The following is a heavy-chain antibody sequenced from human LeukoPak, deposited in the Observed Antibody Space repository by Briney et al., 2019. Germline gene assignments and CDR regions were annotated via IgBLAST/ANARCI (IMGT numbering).Heavy chain of an antibody. CDR2: ISGSGGST. V-gene: IGHV3-23*01. J-gene: IGHJ4*02. CDR1: GFTFSTYA. CDR3: TTGGFDY. D-gene: IGHD1-14*01. Sequence: GGSLRLSCAASGFTFSTYAMKWVRQAPGKGLEWVSTISGSGGSTSYADSMKGRFTISRDNSYNTLYLQMNNLSAEDTAIYYCTTGGFDYWAQGTLVTVSS.